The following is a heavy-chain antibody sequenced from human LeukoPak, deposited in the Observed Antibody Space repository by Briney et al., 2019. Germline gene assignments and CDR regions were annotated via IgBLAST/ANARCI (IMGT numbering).Heavy chain of an antibody. J-gene: IGHJ5*02. CDR2: ISYDGDKQ. D-gene: IGHD1-26*01. CDR3: ARESHEGATRAYNWFDP. CDR1: GFTFNTFA. Sequence: GGSLRLSCAATGFTFNTFAMHWVRQAPGKGLEWLGLISYDGDKQIYPASVKGRFSFSRDNSNNTLYLQMNNLRPEDTALYYCARESHEGATRAYNWFDPWGQGTLVSVSS. V-gene: IGHV3-30-3*01.